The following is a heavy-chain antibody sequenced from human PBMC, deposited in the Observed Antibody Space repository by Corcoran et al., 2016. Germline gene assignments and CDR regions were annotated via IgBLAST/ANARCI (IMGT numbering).Heavy chain of an antibody. CDR3: ATLGAAVSY. D-gene: IGHD6-25*01. CDR1: GCSFTDYY. J-gene: IGHJ4*02. V-gene: IGHV1-2*02. CDR2: TNPNSGDT. Sequence: QVQVVQSGAEGNKPGASVKVSCKASGCSFTDYYMLWVRQAPGQGLEWMGWTNPNSGDTKYEQKFQGRVTMTRDASISTAYMELGSLRSDDTAVYYCATLGAAVSYWGQGTLVTVSA.